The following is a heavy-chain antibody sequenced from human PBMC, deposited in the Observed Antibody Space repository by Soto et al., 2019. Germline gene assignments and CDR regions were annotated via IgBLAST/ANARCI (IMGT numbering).Heavy chain of an antibody. V-gene: IGHV3-48*03. J-gene: IGHJ6*02. CDR1: GFTFSSYT. CDR2: ISSSDGTR. CDR3: ARGGKAAAGGLDV. D-gene: IGHD2-2*01. Sequence: GGSLRLSCAASGFTFSSYTLNWVRQAPGKGLEWVSAISSSDGTRYYADSVEGRFTISRDNAKNSLYLRMNSLRAEDTAVYHCARGGKAAAGGLDVWGQGTTVTVSS.